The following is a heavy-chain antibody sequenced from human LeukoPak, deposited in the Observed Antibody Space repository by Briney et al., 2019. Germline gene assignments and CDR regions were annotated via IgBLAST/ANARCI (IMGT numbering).Heavy chain of an antibody. J-gene: IGHJ5*02. CDR3: ARDGNSGSYGSWFDP. V-gene: IGHV3-33*01. Sequence: PGGSLRLSCAASGFTFSQHGIHWVRQAPGKGLEWVAVIWYDGSNKYYADSVKGRFTISRDNSKNTLYLQMNSLRAEDTAVYYCARDGNSGSYGSWFDPWGQGTLVTVSS. D-gene: IGHD1-26*01. CDR1: GFTFSQHG. CDR2: IWYDGSNK.